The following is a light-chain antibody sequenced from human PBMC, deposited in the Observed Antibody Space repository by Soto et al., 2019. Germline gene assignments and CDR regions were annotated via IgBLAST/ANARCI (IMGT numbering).Light chain of an antibody. CDR3: CSYAGSSTALYV. CDR1: SSDVGSYNL. J-gene: IGLJ1*01. Sequence: QSALTQPASVSGSPGQSITISCTGTSSDVGSYNLVSWYQQHPGKAPKLMIYEVSKRPSGVSNRFSGSKSGNPASLTISGLQAEDEADYYCCSYAGSSTALYVFGTGTKLTVL. V-gene: IGLV2-23*02. CDR2: EVS.